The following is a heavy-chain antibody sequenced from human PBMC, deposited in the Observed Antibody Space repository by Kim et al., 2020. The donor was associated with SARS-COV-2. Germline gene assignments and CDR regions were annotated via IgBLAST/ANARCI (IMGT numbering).Heavy chain of an antibody. J-gene: IGHJ4*01. CDR1: GGSFSGYY. V-gene: IGHV4-34*01. CDR3: AGGHMRGKVGGVITLDY. CDR2: INHSGST. D-gene: IGHD3-16*01. Sequence: SETLSLTCAAYGGSFSGYYWSWIRQPPGKGLVWIGEINHSGSTTYYPSPKNRVIIFSDTNTNQTFLMLSSVITADKAACYCAGGHMRGKVGGVITLDYWG.